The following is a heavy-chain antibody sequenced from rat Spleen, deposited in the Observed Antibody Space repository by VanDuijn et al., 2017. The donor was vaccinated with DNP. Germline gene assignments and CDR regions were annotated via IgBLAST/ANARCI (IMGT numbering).Heavy chain of an antibody. CDR1: GFSLTSYN. J-gene: IGHJ2*01. CDR3: ARDRANWEDYFDY. V-gene: IGHV2-30*01. CDR2: IWTGGST. Sequence: QVQLKESGPGLVQPSQTLSLTCTVSGFSLTSYNVHWVRQPTGKGLEWMGIIWTGGSTDYNSALKSRLSINRDISKSQVFLQMNSLQTEDTATYYCARDRANWEDYFDYWGQGVMVTVSS. D-gene: IGHD5-1*01.